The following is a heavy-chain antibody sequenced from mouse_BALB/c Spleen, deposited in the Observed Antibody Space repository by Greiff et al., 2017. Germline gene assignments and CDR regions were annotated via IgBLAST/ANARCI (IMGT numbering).Heavy chain of an antibody. V-gene: IGHV1-4*02. J-gene: IGHJ4*01. CDR1: GYTFTSYT. D-gene: IGHD1-1*02. CDR2: INPSSGYT. Sequence: QVQLQQPGAELVRPGASVKLSCKASGYTFTSYTMHWVKQRPGQGLEWIGYINPSSGYTEYNQKFKDKTTLTADKSSSTAYMQLSSLTSEDSAVYYCAYGYDAMDYWGQGTSVTVSS. CDR3: AYGYDAMDY.